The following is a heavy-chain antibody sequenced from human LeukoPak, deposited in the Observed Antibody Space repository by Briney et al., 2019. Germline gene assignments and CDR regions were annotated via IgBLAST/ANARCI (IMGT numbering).Heavy chain of an antibody. J-gene: IGHJ4*02. CDR1: GYSISSGYY. CDR2: INHSGNT. CDR3: ARRDIVGATGPDN. V-gene: IGHV4-38-2*02. Sequence: SETLSLTCTVSGYSISSGYYWSWIRQPPGKGLEWIGEINHSGNTNYNPSLKSRVTISLDTSKNQFSLILSSVTAADTAVYYCARRDIVGATGPDNWGQGTLVTVSS. D-gene: IGHD1-26*01.